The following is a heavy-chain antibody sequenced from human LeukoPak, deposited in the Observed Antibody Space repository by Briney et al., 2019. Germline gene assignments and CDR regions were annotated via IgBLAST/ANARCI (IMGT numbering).Heavy chain of an antibody. J-gene: IGHJ4*02. CDR1: GYTFTGYY. CDR3: AVAESGTYAVFDY. Sequence: ASVKVSCKASGYTFTGYYMHWVRQAPGQGLEWMGWINPNRGVTNYAQKFQGRVTMTRDTSISTAYMELSRLRSDDTAVYYCAVAESGTYAVFDYWGQGTLVTVSS. V-gene: IGHV1-2*02. CDR2: INPNRGVT. D-gene: IGHD1-26*01.